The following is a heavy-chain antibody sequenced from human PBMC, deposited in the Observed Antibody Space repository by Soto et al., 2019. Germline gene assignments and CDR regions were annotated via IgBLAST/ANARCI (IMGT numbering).Heavy chain of an antibody. CDR1: GFTFTRYS. CDR3: QRESEDLTSNFDY. CDR2: ISSTTNYI. Sequence: GGSLRLSCAASGFTFTRYSMNWVRQAPGKGLEWVSSISSTTNYIYYGDSMKGRFTISRDNAKNSLYLEMNSLRAEDTAVYYCQRESEDLTSNFDYWGQGTLVTVSS. V-gene: IGHV3-21*06. J-gene: IGHJ4*02.